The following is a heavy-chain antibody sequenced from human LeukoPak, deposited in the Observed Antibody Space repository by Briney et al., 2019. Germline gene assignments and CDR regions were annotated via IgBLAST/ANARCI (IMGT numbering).Heavy chain of an antibody. J-gene: IGHJ3*02. CDR2: IYWDDDK. CDR1: GFSLSTSGVG. CDR3: AHRPVAVAGTIAFDI. D-gene: IGHD6-19*01. V-gene: IGHV2-5*02. Sequence: SGPTLVKPTQTLTLTCTFSGFSLSTSGVGVGLIRQPPVKALEWLALIYWDDDKLYSPSLKSRLTITKDTSKNQVVLTMTNMDPVDTATYSCAHRPVAVAGTIAFDIWGQGTMVTVSS.